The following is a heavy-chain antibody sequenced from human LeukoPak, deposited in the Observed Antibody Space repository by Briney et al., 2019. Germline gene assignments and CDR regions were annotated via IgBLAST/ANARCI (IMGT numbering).Heavy chain of an antibody. CDR1: GGSISSSSYY. Sequence: SETLSLTCTVSGGSISSSSYYWGWIRQPPGKGLEWIGSIYYSGSTYYNPSLKSRVTISVDTSKNQFSLRLSSVTAADTAVYYCARWDVDTAMVRYWGQGTLVTVPS. D-gene: IGHD5-18*01. CDR3: ARWDVDTAMVRY. J-gene: IGHJ4*02. V-gene: IGHV4-39*01. CDR2: IYYSGST.